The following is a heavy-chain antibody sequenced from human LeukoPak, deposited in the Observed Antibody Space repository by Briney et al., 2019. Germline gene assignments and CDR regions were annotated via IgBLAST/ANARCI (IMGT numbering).Heavy chain of an antibody. J-gene: IGHJ4*02. V-gene: IGHV3-48*03. CDR1: GFTFSSYE. Sequence: PGGSLRLSCAASGFTFSSYEMNWVRQAPGKGLEWVSYISSSGSTIYYADSVKGRFTISRDNAKNSLYLQMNSLRAEDTAVYYCASEPTDPIYYWGPGTLVAVSS. CDR2: ISSSGSTI. D-gene: IGHD5-24*01. CDR3: ASEPTDPIYY.